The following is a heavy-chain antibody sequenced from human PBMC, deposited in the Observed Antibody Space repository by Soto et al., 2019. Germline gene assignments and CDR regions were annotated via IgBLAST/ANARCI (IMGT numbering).Heavy chain of an antibody. V-gene: IGHV3-23*01. CDR1: GFTFSSYV. CDR2: ISDSGDSR. CDR3: ATYGVPDY. Sequence: EVQLLESGGGLVQPGGSLRLSCAASGFTFSSYVVSWVRQAPGKGLEWVSSISDSGDSRYYTDSVKGRFTISRDNSKNPLYLQMNSLRAEDTAVYYCATYGVPDYWGQGTLVTVSS. D-gene: IGHD4-17*01. J-gene: IGHJ4*02.